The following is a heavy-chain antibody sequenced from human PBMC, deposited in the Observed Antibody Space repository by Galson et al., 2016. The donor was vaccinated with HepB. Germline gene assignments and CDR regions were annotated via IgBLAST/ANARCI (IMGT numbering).Heavy chain of an antibody. J-gene: IGHJ4*02. V-gene: IGHV5-51*01. D-gene: IGHD5-12*01. Sequence: QSGAEVKKSGESLKISCTGSGYSFLGYWIGWVRQTPGKGLEWMGIIHPGDSDTRYSPSFQGLVTISADKSINPASLQWRSLKASDTAMYYCARLIYSEYDPASVVPYYFDSWGQGTLVTVSS. CDR1: GYSFLGYW. CDR2: IHPGDSDT. CDR3: ARLIYSEYDPASVVPYYFDS.